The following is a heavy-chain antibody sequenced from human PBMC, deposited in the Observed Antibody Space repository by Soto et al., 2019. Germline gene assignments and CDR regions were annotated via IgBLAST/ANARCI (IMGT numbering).Heavy chain of an antibody. CDR3: ARYDFFVDDP. CDR2: VYYSGST. J-gene: IGHJ5*02. V-gene: IGHV4-30-4*01. CDR1: GGSISSGDYY. D-gene: IGHD3-16*01. Sequence: PSETLSLTCTVSGGSISSGDYYWSWIRQPPGKGLEWIGYVYYSGSTYYSPSLKSRVTISVDTSKNQFSLKLSSVTAADTAVYYCARYDFFVDDPWGQGTLVTVSS.